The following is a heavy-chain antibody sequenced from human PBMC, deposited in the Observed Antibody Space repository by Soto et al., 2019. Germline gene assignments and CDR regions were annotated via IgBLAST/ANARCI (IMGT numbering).Heavy chain of an antibody. V-gene: IGHV4-34*01. Sequence: SETLSLTCAVYGGSFSGYYWSWIRQPPGKGLEWIGEINHSGSTNYNPSLKSRVTISVDTSKNQFSLKLSSVTAADTAVYYCASGVLRFLEWLGRYYYYGMDVWGQGTTVTVSS. D-gene: IGHD3-3*01. CDR1: GGSFSGYY. J-gene: IGHJ6*02. CDR3: ASGVLRFLEWLGRYYYYGMDV. CDR2: INHSGST.